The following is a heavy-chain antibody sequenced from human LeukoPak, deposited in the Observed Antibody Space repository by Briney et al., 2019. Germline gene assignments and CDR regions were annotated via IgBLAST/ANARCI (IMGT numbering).Heavy chain of an antibody. CDR1: GYTFSSHS. CDR2: IKQDGSEK. Sequence: PGGSLRLSCAASGYTFSSHSMNWVRQAPGKGLEWVANIKQDGSEKYYVDSVKGRFTISRDNAKNSLYLQMNSLRAEDTAVYYCARRYFDLWGQGTLVTVSS. V-gene: IGHV3-7*03. CDR3: ARRYFDL. J-gene: IGHJ4*02.